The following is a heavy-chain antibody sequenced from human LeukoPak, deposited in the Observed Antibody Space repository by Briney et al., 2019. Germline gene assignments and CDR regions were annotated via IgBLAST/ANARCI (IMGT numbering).Heavy chain of an antibody. V-gene: IGHV1-2*02. CDR2: INPNSGGT. Sequence: GASVKVSCKASGYTFTGYYMHWVRQAPGQGLEWMGWINPNSGGTNYAQKFQGRVTMTRDTSISTAYMELSRLRSDDTAVYYCARDVPDYYDSSGYYNWFDPWGQGTLVTVSS. D-gene: IGHD3-22*01. J-gene: IGHJ5*02. CDR1: GYTFTGYY. CDR3: ARDVPDYYDSSGYYNWFDP.